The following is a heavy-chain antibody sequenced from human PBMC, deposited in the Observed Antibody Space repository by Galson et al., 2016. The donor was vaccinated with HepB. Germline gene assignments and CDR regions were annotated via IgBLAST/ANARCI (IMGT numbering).Heavy chain of an antibody. CDR2: ISGSGGST. V-gene: IGHV3-23*01. CDR3: AKVRSSRIVVVPAAPFDY. Sequence: SLRLSCAASGFTFSSYAMSWVRQAPGKGLEWVSDISGSGGSTYYADSVTGRFTISRDNSKNTLYLQMNSLRAEDTAVYYCAKVRSSRIVVVPAAPFDYWGQGTLVTVSS. D-gene: IGHD2-2*01. CDR1: GFTFSSYA. J-gene: IGHJ4*02.